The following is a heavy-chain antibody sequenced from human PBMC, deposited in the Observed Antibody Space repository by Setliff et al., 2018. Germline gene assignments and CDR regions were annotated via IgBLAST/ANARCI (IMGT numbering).Heavy chain of an antibody. J-gene: IGHJ4*02. V-gene: IGHV4-39*07. CDR1: GASISGNSYY. CDR2: TYYGGTT. Sequence: LSLTCTVSGASISGNSYYWGWIRQSPGKGLERIASTYYGGTTDYNPSLKSRVTISVDTSNSQFSLKLTSLSAADTAVYYCARAPRYFDPTGSYFDFWGQGTLVTVS. CDR3: ARAPRYFDPTGSYFDF. D-gene: IGHD3-22*01.